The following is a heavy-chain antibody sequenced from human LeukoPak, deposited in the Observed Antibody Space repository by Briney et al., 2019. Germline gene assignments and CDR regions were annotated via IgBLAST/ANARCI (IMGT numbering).Heavy chain of an antibody. D-gene: IGHD3-10*01. J-gene: IGHJ3*02. CDR3: ARDRAMVREPDAFDI. CDR2: ISSSSSYI. Sequence: GGSLRLSCAASGFTFSSYAMSWARQAPGKGLEWVTSISSSSSYIYYADSVKGRFTISRDNAKDSLYLQMNSLRAEDTAVYYCARDRAMVREPDAFDIWGQGTMVTVSS. V-gene: IGHV3-21*01. CDR1: GFTFSSYA.